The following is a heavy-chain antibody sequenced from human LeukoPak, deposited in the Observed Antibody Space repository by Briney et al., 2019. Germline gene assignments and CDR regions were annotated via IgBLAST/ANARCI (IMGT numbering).Heavy chain of an antibody. J-gene: IGHJ4*02. V-gene: IGHV3-23*01. CDR2: ISGSGGST. CDR3: ARDGSSMGTNFDY. CDR1: GFTFRRYG. Sequence: GGTLRLSCAAAGFTFRRYGMSWVRQAPGKGLEWVSAISGSGGSTFYADSVKGRFTISRDNSKNTLYLQMNSLRAEDTAVYYCARDGSSMGTNFDYWGQGTLVTVSS. D-gene: IGHD1-7*01.